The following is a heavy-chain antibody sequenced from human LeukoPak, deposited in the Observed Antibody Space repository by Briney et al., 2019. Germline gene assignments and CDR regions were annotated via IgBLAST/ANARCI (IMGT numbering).Heavy chain of an antibody. CDR2: IHHTGST. D-gene: IGHD2-2*01. Sequence: PSETLSLTCTVAGYSISTGRYWGWIRQPPGKGLEWIGSIHHTGSTYYNPSLKSRVTISVDTSKNQFSLKLRSVTAADTAVYYCARSLSTAGIDYWGQGTLVIVSS. CDR3: ARSLSTAGIDY. CDR1: GYSISTGRY. J-gene: IGHJ4*02. V-gene: IGHV4-38-2*02.